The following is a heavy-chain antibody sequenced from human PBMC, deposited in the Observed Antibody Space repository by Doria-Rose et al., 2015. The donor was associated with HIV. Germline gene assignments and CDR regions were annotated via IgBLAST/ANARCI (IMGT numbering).Heavy chain of an antibody. CDR2: MSGDGDRT. J-gene: IGHJ5*01. CDR1: GFTFADFN. V-gene: IGHV3-43*01. CDR3: GKPYDYIRENLDS. Sequence: VQLQESGGGVKQPGGSLRLSCTASGFTFADFNMHWVRQAPGKGLEWISYMSGDGDRTHYSDSVTGRFTISRDNSGNSLYLQMTSLRTEDAGFYYCGKPYDYIRENLDSWGQGTLVTVSS. D-gene: IGHD4-4*01.